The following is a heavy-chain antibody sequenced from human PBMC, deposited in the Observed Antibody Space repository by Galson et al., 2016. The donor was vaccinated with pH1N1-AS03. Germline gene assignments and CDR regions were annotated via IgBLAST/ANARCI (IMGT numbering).Heavy chain of an antibody. CDR3: AREEGGFGMNWLQTDAFDI. Sequence: SLRLSCAASGFIFTHYSMHWVRQAPGKGLEWVAVMSYEGTTTYYAYSVKGRFTISRDNSKNTLYLQMNSLRTEDTALYYCAREEGGFGMNWLQTDAFDIWGQGTMVTVSS. CDR1: GFIFTHYS. D-gene: IGHD3-9*01. CDR2: MSYEGTTT. J-gene: IGHJ3*02. V-gene: IGHV3-30-3*01.